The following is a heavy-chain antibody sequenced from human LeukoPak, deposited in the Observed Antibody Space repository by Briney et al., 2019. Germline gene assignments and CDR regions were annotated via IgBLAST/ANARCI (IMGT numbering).Heavy chain of an antibody. Sequence: WASVKVSCKASGYSFTNYAIHWVRQAPGQRLEWMGWINGGNGNTKYSQKFQGRVTIFRGTSATTAYMELSSLKSEDTAVYFCARAGGIAVAGGDHYFDYWGQGTLVTVSS. CDR2: INGGNGNT. V-gene: IGHV1-3*01. J-gene: IGHJ4*02. CDR1: GYSFTNYA. D-gene: IGHD6-19*01. CDR3: ARAGGIAVAGGDHYFDY.